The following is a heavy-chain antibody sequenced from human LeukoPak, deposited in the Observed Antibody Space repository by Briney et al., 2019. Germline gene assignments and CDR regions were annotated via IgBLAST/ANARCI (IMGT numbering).Heavy chain of an antibody. CDR1: GFTFSSYA. Sequence: GGSLRLSCSASGFTFSSYAMHWVRQAPGKGLEYASAISSNGGSTYYADSVKGRFTISRDNSKNTLYLQMSSLRAEDTAVYYCVKDQALLWYSYGDDYWGQGTLVTVSS. V-gene: IGHV3-64D*06. D-gene: IGHD5-18*01. CDR2: ISSNGGST. J-gene: IGHJ4*02. CDR3: VKDQALLWYSYGDDY.